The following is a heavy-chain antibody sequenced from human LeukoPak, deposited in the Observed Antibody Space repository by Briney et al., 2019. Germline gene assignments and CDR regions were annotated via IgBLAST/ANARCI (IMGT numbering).Heavy chain of an antibody. CDR3: ARESPQAVAGTLGGMDV. J-gene: IGHJ6*02. V-gene: IGHV1-18*01. CDR1: GYTFTSYG. CDR2: ISAYNGNT. Sequence: ASVKVSCKASGYTFTSYGISWVRQAPGQGLEWMGWISAYNGNTNYAQKLQGRVTMTTDTSTSTAYMELRSLRSDDTAVYYCARESPQAVAGTLGGMDVWGQGTTVTVSS. D-gene: IGHD6-19*01.